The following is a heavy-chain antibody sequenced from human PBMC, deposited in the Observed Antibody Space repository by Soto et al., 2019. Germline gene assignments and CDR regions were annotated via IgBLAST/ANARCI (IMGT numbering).Heavy chain of an antibody. J-gene: IGHJ4*02. CDR2: FDPEEGET. D-gene: IGHD3-9*01. Sequence: ASVKVSCKVSGYTLTELSMHWVRQAPGKGLEWMGGFDPEEGETIYAQKFQGRVTMTEDTSTDTAYMELSSLRSEDTAVYYCATKIIRYDILTGPPDYWGKGTLVTVSS. V-gene: IGHV1-24*01. CDR3: ATKIIRYDILTGPPDY. CDR1: GYTLTELS.